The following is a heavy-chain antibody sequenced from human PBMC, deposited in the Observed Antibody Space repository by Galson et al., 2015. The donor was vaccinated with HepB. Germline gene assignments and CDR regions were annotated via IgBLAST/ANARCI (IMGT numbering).Heavy chain of an antibody. J-gene: IGHJ4*02. CDR1: GFTFGDYA. CDR2: IRSKAYGGTT. CDR3: TRAPYCSGGSCYLYYFDY. D-gene: IGHD2-15*01. Sequence: SLRLSCAASGFTFGDYAMSWFRQAPGKGLEWVGFIRSKAYGGTTEYAASVKGRFTISRDDSKSIAYLQMNSLKTEDTAVYYCTRAPYCSGGSCYLYYFDYWGQGTLVTVSS. V-gene: IGHV3-49*03.